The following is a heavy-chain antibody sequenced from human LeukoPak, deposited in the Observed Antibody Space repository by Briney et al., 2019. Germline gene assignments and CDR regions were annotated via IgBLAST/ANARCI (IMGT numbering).Heavy chain of an antibody. CDR1: GGSISSYY. CDR3: AREPYSSGRGFDY. V-gene: IGHV4-59*12. J-gene: IGHJ4*02. D-gene: IGHD6-19*01. CDR2: IYYSGST. Sequence: SETLSLTCTVSGGSISSYYWSWIRQPPGKGLEWIGYIYYSGSTNYNPSLKSRVTMSVDTSKNQFSLKLSSVTAADTAVYHCAREPYSSGRGFDYWGQGTLVTVSS.